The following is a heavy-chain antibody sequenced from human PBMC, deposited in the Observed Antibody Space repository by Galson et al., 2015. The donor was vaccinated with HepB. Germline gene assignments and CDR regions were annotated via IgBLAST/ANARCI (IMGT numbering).Heavy chain of an antibody. CDR3: VRSSAIAVGGVDFDY. CDR1: GFIFSSHA. CDR2: MSGRGGRT. Sequence: SLRLSCAASGFIFSSHAMSWVRQAPGKGLEWVSGMSGRGGRTFFAGTLKGRVTISRGNSKNTLFFQMNSLRAEDTAVYYCVRSSAIAVGGVDFDYWGQGTLVTVSS. J-gene: IGHJ4*02. V-gene: IGHV3-23*01. D-gene: IGHD6-13*01.